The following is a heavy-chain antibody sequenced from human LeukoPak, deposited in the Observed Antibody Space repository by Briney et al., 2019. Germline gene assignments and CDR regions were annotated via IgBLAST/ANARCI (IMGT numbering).Heavy chain of an antibody. CDR1: GFTFSSYS. CDR3: ARDQGTSGGWPAVGRMGYFDY. V-gene: IGHV3-21*01. Sequence: PGGSLRLSCAASGFTFSSYSMNWVRQAPGKGLEWVSSISSSSSYIYYADSVKGRFTISRDNAKNSLYLQMNSLRVEDTAVYYCARDQGTSGGWPAVGRMGYFDYWGQGTLVTVSS. CDR2: ISSSSSYI. D-gene: IGHD6-19*01. J-gene: IGHJ4*02.